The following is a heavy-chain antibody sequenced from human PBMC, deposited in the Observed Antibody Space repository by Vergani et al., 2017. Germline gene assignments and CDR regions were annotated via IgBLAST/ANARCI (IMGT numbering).Heavy chain of an antibody. CDR2: ISGSGGST. CDR1: GFTFSSYA. D-gene: IGHD3-22*01. V-gene: IGHV3-23*01. Sequence: EVQLLESGGGLVQPGGSLRLSCAASGFTFSSYAMSWVRQAPGKWLEWVSAISGSGGSTYYADSVKGRFTISRDNSKNTLYLQMNSLRAEDTAVYYCAKDSYYYDSRDDAFDIWGQGTMVTVSS. J-gene: IGHJ3*02. CDR3: AKDSYYYDSRDDAFDI.